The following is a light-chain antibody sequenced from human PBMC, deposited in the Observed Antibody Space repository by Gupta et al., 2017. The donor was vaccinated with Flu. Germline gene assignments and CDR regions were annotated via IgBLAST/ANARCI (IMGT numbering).Light chain of an antibody. J-gene: IGLJ2*01. CDR3: SSYTRSDGTRAVV. Sequence: VSWYQQYPGKAPKLMIYEVSSRPSEVSNRFSGSKSGNTASLTISGLQAEDEADYYCSSYTRSDGTRAVVFGGGTKLTVL. V-gene: IGLV2-14*01. CDR2: EVS.